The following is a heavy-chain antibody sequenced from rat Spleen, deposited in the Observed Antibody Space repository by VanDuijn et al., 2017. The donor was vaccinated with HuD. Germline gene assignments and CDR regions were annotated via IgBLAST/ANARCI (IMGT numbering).Heavy chain of an antibody. D-gene: IGHD1-2*01. J-gene: IGHJ4*01. Sequence: EVQLVESGGGLVQPGRSLKLSCAASGFTFSDYGMAWVRQAPTKGLEWVATISYGDSSGHSSTYYRDSVKGRFTTSRDNAKSTLYLQMNSLRSEDTATYYCTRSTRLGSYYSPFMDAWGQGASVTVSS. CDR2: ISYGDSSGHSST. V-gene: IGHV5-29*01. CDR1: GFTFSDYG. CDR3: TRSTRLGSYYSPFMDA.